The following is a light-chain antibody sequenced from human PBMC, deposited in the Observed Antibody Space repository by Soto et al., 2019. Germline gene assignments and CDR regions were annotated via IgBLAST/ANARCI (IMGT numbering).Light chain of an antibody. Sequence: QSVLTQPPSVSGAPGQRVTISCTGSSSNIGAGYDVHWYQQLPGTAPKLLIYGNSNRPSGVPDRFSGSKSGTSASLAITGLQAEDEAEYYCQSYDSSLSVVVFGGGTQLTVL. CDR2: GNS. CDR1: SSNIGAGYD. CDR3: QSYDSSLSVVV. J-gene: IGLJ2*01. V-gene: IGLV1-40*01.